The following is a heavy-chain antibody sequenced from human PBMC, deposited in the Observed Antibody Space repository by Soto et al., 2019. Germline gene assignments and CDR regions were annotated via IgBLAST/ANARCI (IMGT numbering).Heavy chain of an antibody. CDR1: GYTLTELS. Sequence: ASVKVSCKVSGYTLTELSMHWVRQAPGKGLEWMGGFDPEDGETIYAQKFQGRVTMTEDTSTDTAYMELSSLRSEDTAVYYCVRGDGDYYDGNGYLGRHWGQGTLVTVSS. CDR2: FDPEDGET. J-gene: IGHJ4*02. CDR3: VRGDGDYYDGNGYLGRH. V-gene: IGHV1-24*01. D-gene: IGHD3-22*01.